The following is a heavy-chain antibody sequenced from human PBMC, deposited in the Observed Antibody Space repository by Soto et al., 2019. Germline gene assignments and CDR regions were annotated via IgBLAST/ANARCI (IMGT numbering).Heavy chain of an antibody. CDR3: AKTRGAMIYAISVYGMDV. CDR2: ISGSGDST. CDR1: GFSFRSFA. V-gene: IGHV3-23*01. J-gene: IGHJ6*02. Sequence: EVQLLESGGGFIHPGGSLRLSCAASGFSFRSFAMNWVRRAPGKGLEWVLIISGSGDSTFYADSVKGRFTISRDNSKSTLYLQINSLRAEDTAVYYCAKTRGAMIYAISVYGMDVWGQGTTVTVSS. D-gene: IGHD2-8*01.